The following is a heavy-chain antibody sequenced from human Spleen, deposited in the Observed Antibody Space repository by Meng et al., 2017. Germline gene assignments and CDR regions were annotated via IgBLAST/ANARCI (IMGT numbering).Heavy chain of an antibody. CDR1: GGSFSDYY. CDR3: ARGPTTMAHDFDY. CDR2: INHSGST. J-gene: IGHJ4*02. Sequence: LQHGGEGLLKPSGTLSLSGVVSGGSFSDYYWSWIRQPPGKGLEWIGEINHSGSTNYNPSLESRATISVDTSQNNLSLKLSSVTAADSAVYYCARGPTTMAHDFDYWGQGTLVTVSS. D-gene: IGHD4-11*01. V-gene: IGHV4-34*01.